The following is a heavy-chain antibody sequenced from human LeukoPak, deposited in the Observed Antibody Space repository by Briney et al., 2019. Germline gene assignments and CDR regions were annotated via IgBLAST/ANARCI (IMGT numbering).Heavy chain of an antibody. J-gene: IGHJ5*02. CDR2: INTGNGNT. CDR1: GYTFTSYA. D-gene: IGHD3-10*01. CDR3: ARALHYYGSGSYYNVGNWFDP. V-gene: IGHV1-3*04. Sequence: ASVKVSCKASGYTFTSYAMHWVRQAPGQRLECMGWINTGNGNTKYSQKFQGRVTITRDTSASTAYMELSSLRSEDTAVYYCARALHYYGSGSYYNVGNWFDPWGQGTLVTVSS.